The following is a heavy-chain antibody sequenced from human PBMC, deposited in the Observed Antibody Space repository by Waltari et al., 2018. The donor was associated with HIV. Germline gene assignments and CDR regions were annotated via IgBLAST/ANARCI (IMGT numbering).Heavy chain of an antibody. D-gene: IGHD3-3*01. V-gene: IGHV1-8*01. CDR2: MNPNSGNT. J-gene: IGHJ5*02. CDR3: ARVLDFWSGYPRGSWFDP. CDR1: GYTFTSYD. Sequence: QVQLVPSGAEVKKPGASVKVSFKASGYTFTSYDIKWVRQASGEGLEWMGWMNPNSGNTGYAQKFQGRVTMTSNTSISTAYMELSSLRSEDTAVYYCARVLDFWSGYPRGSWFDPWGQGTLVTVSS.